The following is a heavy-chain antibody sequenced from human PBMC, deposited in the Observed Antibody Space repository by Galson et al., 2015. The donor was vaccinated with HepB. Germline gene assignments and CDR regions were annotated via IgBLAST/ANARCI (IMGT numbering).Heavy chain of an antibody. J-gene: IGHJ6*02. V-gene: IGHV3-30*03. CDR1: GFTFSSYG. Sequence: SLRLSCAASGFTFSSYGMHWVRQAPGKGLEWVAVISYDGSNKYYADSVKGRFTIYRDNSKNTLYLQMNSLRAEDTAVYYCARLVADLIAVAGTNYGMDVWGQGTTVTVSS. CDR2: ISYDGSNK. D-gene: IGHD6-19*01. CDR3: ARLVADLIAVAGTNYGMDV.